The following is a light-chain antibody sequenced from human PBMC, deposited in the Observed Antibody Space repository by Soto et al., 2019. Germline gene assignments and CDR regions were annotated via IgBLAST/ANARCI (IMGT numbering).Light chain of an antibody. CDR2: GAS. CDR1: HSVSRTY. Sequence: EIVLPQSPGTLSFSPGERAILSCRASHSVSRTYLAWYQQKPGQAPRLLIFGASDTATGTPDRFSGSGSGTVFTLTIRRLEPEDYAVYYCQQFDDSVTFGQGTRLEIK. CDR3: QQFDDSVT. J-gene: IGKJ5*01. V-gene: IGKV3-20*01.